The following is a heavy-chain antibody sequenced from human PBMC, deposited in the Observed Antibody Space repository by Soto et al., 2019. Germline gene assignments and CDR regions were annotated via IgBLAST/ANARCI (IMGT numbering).Heavy chain of an antibody. D-gene: IGHD2-2*01. Sequence: PSETLSLTCGVYGGSFRNYYWSWIRQPPGKGLEWIGEIDQSGSTNYNPSLKSRVTISVDTSENQVSLRLSSVTAADTAAYYCARGLGYCSSTSCYEYFDHWAQGTLVTVSS. CDR2: IDQSGST. CDR1: GGSFRNYY. J-gene: IGHJ1*01. V-gene: IGHV4-34*01. CDR3: ARGLGYCSSTSCYEYFDH.